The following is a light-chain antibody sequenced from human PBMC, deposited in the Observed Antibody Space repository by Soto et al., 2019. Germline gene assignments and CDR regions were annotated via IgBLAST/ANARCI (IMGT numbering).Light chain of an antibody. CDR3: QQYNSNFRT. J-gene: IGKJ1*01. V-gene: IGKV1-5*01. CDR2: DAS. Sequence: DIQMTQSPSTLSASVGDRVTITCRASQSINGWLAWYQQKPGKAPKLLIYDASSLESGVPSRFSGSGSGTEFTLTISSLQPDDFATYYCQQYNSNFRTFGQGTKVDIK. CDR1: QSINGW.